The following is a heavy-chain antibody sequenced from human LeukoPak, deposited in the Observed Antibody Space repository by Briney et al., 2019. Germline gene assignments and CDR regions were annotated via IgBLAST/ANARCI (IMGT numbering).Heavy chain of an antibody. CDR3: ARRQTAYFDWLEGYYGMDV. D-gene: IGHD3-9*01. Sequence: PSETLSLTCTVSGGSISSYYWSWIRQPPGKGLEWIGYIYYSGSTNYNPSLKSRVTISVDTSKNQFSLKLSSVTAADTAVYYCARRQTAYFDWLEGYYGMDVWGQGTTVTVSS. V-gene: IGHV4-59*08. CDR2: IYYSGST. CDR1: GGSISSYY. J-gene: IGHJ6*02.